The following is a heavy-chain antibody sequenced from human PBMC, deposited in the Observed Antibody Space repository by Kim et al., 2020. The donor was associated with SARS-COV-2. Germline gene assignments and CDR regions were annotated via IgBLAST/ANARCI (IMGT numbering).Heavy chain of an antibody. CDR3: ARLQAVTTKDDAFDI. J-gene: IGHJ3*02. D-gene: IGHD5-18*01. V-gene: IGHV5-51*01. Sequence: PSFQGQVTISADKSISTAYLQWSSLKASDTAMYYCARLQAVTTKDDAFDIWGQGTMVTVSS.